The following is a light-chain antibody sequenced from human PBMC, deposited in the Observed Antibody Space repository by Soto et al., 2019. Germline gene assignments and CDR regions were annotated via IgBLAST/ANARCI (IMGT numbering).Light chain of an antibody. Sequence: QSALTQPASVSGSPGQSITVSCTGTSTDVGRYSLVSWYQQHPGKAPKLIIYEGSKRPPGISNRIFGSKSDTTASLTVSGLQAEDEADYYCSSFAGTNSFVFGTGTKLTVL. J-gene: IGLJ1*01. CDR1: STDVGRYSL. V-gene: IGLV2-14*02. CDR3: SSFAGTNSFV. CDR2: EGS.